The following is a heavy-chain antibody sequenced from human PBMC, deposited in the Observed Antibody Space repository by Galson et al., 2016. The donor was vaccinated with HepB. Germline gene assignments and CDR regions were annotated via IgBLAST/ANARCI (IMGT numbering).Heavy chain of an antibody. J-gene: IGHJ6*02. V-gene: IGHV6-1*01. CDR1: GDSVSSEDAA. D-gene: IGHD1-26*01. CDR3: ARGVAPWALGSLGFHMDV. Sequence: CAISGDSVSSEDAAWNWIRQSPSRGLEWLGRTYYRSKWYNEYAVSVQSRITINPDTSENQFSLQLNSVTLEDTAVYYCARGVAPWALGSLGFHMDVWGQGTTVIVSS. CDR2: TYYRSKWYN.